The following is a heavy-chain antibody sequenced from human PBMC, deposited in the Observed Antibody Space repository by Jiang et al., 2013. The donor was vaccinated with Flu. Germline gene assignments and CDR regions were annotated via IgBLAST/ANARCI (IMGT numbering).Heavy chain of an antibody. CDR3: ASLQPPFLEWFSADAFDI. CDR1: GFTFSSYA. D-gene: IGHD3-3*02. J-gene: IGHJ3*02. CDR2: ISYDGSNK. Sequence: RSLRLSCAASGFTFSSYAMHWVRQAPGKGLEWVAVISYDGSNKYYADSVKGRFTISRDNSKNTLYLQMNSLRAEDTAVYYCASLQPPFLEWFSADAFDIWGQGTMVTVSS. V-gene: IGHV3-30-3*01.